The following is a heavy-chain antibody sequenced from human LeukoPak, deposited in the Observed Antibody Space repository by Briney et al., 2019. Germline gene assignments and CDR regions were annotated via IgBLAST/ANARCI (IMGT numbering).Heavy chain of an antibody. Sequence: GGTLRLSCAASGFTFSSYAMSWVRQAPGKGLEWVSAISGSGGSTYYADSVKGRFTISRDNSKSTLYLQMNSLRAEDAAVYYCAKRTSTPGYFDLWGRGTLVTVSS. CDR3: AKRTSTPGYFDL. D-gene: IGHD1-14*01. J-gene: IGHJ2*01. CDR2: ISGSGGST. CDR1: GFTFSSYA. V-gene: IGHV3-23*01.